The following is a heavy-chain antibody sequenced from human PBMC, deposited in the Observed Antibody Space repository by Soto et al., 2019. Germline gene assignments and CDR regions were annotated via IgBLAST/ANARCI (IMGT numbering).Heavy chain of an antibody. D-gene: IGHD6-19*01. CDR3: ARVYRSSGWDHNWFDP. V-gene: IGHV4-34*01. J-gene: IGHJ5*02. Sequence: SETLSLTCAVYGGSFSGYYWSWIRQPPGKGLEWIGEINHSGSTNYNPSLKSRVTISVDTSKNQFSLKLSSVTAADTAVYYCARVYRSSGWDHNWFDPCGQGTLVTVSS. CDR1: GGSFSGYY. CDR2: INHSGST.